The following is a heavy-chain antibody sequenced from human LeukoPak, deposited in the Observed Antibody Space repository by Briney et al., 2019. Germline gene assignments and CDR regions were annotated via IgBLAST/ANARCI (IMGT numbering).Heavy chain of an antibody. CDR3: ARDPLRYLRVGHYDY. Sequence: GGSLRLSCAASGFTFSNSAMNWVRQVPGKGLEWVSSIDYDSSHIYYAASVRGRFTISRDNARNSVYLQMNSLRVEDTAVYYCARDPLRYLRVGHYDYWGQGTLVAVAS. CDR2: IDYDSSHI. D-gene: IGHD3-9*01. V-gene: IGHV3-21*01. CDR1: GFTFSNSA. J-gene: IGHJ4*02.